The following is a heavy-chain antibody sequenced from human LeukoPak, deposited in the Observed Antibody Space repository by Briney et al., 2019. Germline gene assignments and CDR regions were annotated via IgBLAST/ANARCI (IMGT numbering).Heavy chain of an antibody. CDR2: ISSDGSVT. Sequence: GGSLRLSCTASGFTLSGYWMPWVRQAPGKGLVWVSRISSDGSVTNYADSVKGRFTISRDNAKNTLFLQMNSLRVDDTAVYYCAGTTTTCCNAWGQGTLVTVSS. J-gene: IGHJ5*02. CDR3: AGTTTTCCNA. CDR1: GFTLSGYW. V-gene: IGHV3-74*01. D-gene: IGHD1-1*01.